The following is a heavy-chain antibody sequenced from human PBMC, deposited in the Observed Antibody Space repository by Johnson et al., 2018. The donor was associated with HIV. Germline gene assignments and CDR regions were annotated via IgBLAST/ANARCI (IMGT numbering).Heavy chain of an antibody. D-gene: IGHD3-10*01. CDR1: GFTFTSYD. Sequence: VQLVESGGGLVQPGGSLRLSCVASGFTFTSYDMHWVRQATGEGLDWISAIGTAGDTLYPGSVKGRFTISRDSAKNSLYLQMNSLSPGDTAVYYCVRGGSDAFDIWGQGTMVTVSS. V-gene: IGHV3-13*01. J-gene: IGHJ3*02. CDR3: VRGGSDAFDI. CDR2: IGTAGDT.